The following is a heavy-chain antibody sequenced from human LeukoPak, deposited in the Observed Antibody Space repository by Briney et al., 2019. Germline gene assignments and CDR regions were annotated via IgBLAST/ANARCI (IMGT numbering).Heavy chain of an antibody. V-gene: IGHV1-18*01. J-gene: IGHJ4*02. D-gene: IGHD3-10*01. Sequence: ASVKVSCKASGYAFTSYGISWVRQAPGQGLEWMGWISAYNGNTNYAQKLQGRVTMTTDTSTSTAYMELSRLRSDDTAVYYCARPALGTMVRGVIKDYWGQGTLVTVSS. CDR1: GYAFTSYG. CDR2: ISAYNGNT. CDR3: ARPALGTMVRGVIKDY.